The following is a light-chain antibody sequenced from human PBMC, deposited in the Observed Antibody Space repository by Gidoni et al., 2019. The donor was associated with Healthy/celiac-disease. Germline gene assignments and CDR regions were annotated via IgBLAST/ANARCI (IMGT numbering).Light chain of an antibody. V-gene: IGLV2-11*01. Sequence: QSALTQPRSVSESPGQSVTISCTGTSSDVGGYNYVSWYQQHPGKAPKLMIYDVSKRPSGVPDRFSGSKSGNPASLTISGLQAEDEADYYCCSYAGSLFGGGTKLTVL. J-gene: IGLJ2*01. CDR3: CSYAGSL. CDR2: DVS. CDR1: SSDVGGYNY.